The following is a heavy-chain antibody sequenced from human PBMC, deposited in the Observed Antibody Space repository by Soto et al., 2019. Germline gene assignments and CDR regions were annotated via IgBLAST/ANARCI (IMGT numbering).Heavy chain of an antibody. CDR2: IYSGGST. Sequence: EVQLVESGGGLIQPGGSLRLSCAASGFTVSSNYMSWVRQAPGKGLEWVSVIYSGGSTYYADSVKGRFTISRDNSKNTLYLQMNSLRAEDTAVYYCARLGWGSYRSPFDYWGQGTLVTVSS. CDR3: ARLGWGSYRSPFDY. J-gene: IGHJ4*02. D-gene: IGHD3-16*02. CDR1: GFTVSSNY. V-gene: IGHV3-53*01.